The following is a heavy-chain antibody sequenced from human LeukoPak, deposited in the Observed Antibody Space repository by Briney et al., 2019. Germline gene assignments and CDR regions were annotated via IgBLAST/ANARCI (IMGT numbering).Heavy chain of an antibody. V-gene: IGHV3-23*01. CDR2: ISGSGGST. CDR1: GFTFSSYA. CDR3: ARAPHVGLAYFDY. D-gene: IGHD6-19*01. Sequence: GGSLRLSCAASGFTFSSYAMSWVRQAPGKGLEWVSAISGSGGSTYYADSVKGRFTISRDNSKNTLYLQMNSLRAEGTAVYYCARAPHVGLAYFDYWGQGTLVTVSS. J-gene: IGHJ4*02.